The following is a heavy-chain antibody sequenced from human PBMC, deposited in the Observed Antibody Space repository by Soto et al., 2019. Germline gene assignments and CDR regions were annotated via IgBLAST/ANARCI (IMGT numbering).Heavy chain of an antibody. CDR2: INPSGGST. J-gene: IGHJ4*02. V-gene: IGHV1-46*03. CDR3: ARDRRYYDSSGYYSLSFDY. CDR1: GYTFTSYY. D-gene: IGHD3-22*01. Sequence: ASVKVSCKASGYTFTSYYMHWVRQAPGQGLEWMGIINPSGGSTSYAQKFQGRVTMTRDTSTSTVYMELSSLRSEDTAVYYCARDRRYYDSSGYYSLSFDYWGQGTLVTVSS.